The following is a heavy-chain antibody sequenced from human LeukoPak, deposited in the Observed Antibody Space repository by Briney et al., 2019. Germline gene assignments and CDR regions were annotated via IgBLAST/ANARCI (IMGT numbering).Heavy chain of an antibody. J-gene: IGHJ4*02. Sequence: ASVKVSCKASGYTFTGYYMHWVRQAPGRGLEWMGWINPNSGGTNYAQKFQGRVTMTRDTSISTAYMELSRLRSDDTAVYYCARRAAGWRPFDYWGQGTLVTVSS. CDR3: ARRAAGWRPFDY. CDR2: INPNSGGT. V-gene: IGHV1-2*02. CDR1: GYTFTGYY. D-gene: IGHD2-21*02.